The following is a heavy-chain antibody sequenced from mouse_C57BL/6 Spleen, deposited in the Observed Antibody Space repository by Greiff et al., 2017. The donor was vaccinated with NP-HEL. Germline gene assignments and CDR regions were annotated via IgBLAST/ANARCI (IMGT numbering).Heavy chain of an antibody. CDR2: IDPSDSET. CDR3: ARRGSSYPHWYFDV. V-gene: IGHV1-52*01. Sequence: QVQLQQSGAELVRPGSSVKLSCKASGYTFTSYWMHWVKQRPIQGLEWIGNIDPSDSETHYNQKFKDKATLTVDKSSSTAYMQLSSLTSEDSAVYYCARRGSSYPHWYFDVWGTGTTVTVSS. CDR1: GYTFTSYW. J-gene: IGHJ1*03. D-gene: IGHD1-1*01.